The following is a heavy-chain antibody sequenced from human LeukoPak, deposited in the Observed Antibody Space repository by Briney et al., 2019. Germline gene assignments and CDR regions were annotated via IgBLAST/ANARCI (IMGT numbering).Heavy chain of an antibody. CDR1: GGSISSYY. D-gene: IGHD3-16*02. J-gene: IGHJ3*02. V-gene: IGHV4-59*12. Sequence: SETLSLTCTVSGGSISSYYWSWIRQPPGKGLEWIGYIYYSGSTNYNPSLKSRVTMSVDTSKNQFSLKLSSVTAADTAVYYCARGHFMITFGGVIVQDAFDIWGQGTMVTVSS. CDR3: ARGHFMITFGGVIVQDAFDI. CDR2: IYYSGST.